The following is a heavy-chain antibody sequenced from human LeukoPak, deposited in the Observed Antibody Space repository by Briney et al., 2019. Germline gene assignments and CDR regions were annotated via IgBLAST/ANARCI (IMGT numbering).Heavy chain of an antibody. CDR3: AREGRGFGY. D-gene: IGHD3-16*01. J-gene: IGHJ4*02. CDR1: GFTFSDYY. CDR2: ISSSSTI. V-gene: IGHV3-69-1*01. Sequence: PGGSLRLSCAASGFTFSDYYMSWIRQAPGKGLEWVSYISSSSTIYYADSVKGRFTISRDNAKNSLYLQMNSLRAEDTAVYYCAREGRGFGYWGQGTLVTVSS.